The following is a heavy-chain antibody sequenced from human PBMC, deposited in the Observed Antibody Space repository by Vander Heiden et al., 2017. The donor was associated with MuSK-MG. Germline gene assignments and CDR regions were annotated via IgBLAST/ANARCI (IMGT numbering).Heavy chain of an antibody. CDR1: GYTFTGYY. J-gene: IGHJ5*02. D-gene: IGHD2-15*01. V-gene: IGHV1-2*02. CDR3: ARGKVVTATRAAWFDP. Sequence: QVQLVQSGAEVKKPGASVKVSCKVSGYTFTGYYIPWVRQAPGQGPEWMGWINPNTGGTNYAQKFQGRVTMNRDTSIFTAYMELSSLTSDDAAVYYCARGKVVTATRAAWFDPWGQGTLVTVSS. CDR2: INPNTGGT.